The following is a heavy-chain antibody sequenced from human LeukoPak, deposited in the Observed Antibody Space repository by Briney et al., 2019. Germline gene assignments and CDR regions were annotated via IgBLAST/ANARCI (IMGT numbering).Heavy chain of an antibody. Sequence: ASVKVSCKASGYTFTSYGISWVRQAPGQGLEWMGWISAYNGNTNYAQKLQGRVTMTTDTSTSTAYMELRSLRSEDTAVYYCARSIAVAGTGWFDPWGQGTLVTVSS. D-gene: IGHD6-19*01. CDR3: ARSIAVAGTGWFDP. CDR1: GYTFTSYG. V-gene: IGHV1-18*01. J-gene: IGHJ5*02. CDR2: ISAYNGNT.